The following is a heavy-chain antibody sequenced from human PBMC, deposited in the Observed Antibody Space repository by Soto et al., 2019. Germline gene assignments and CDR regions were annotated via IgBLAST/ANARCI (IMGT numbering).Heavy chain of an antibody. CDR3: AKCIYAFSNGVATRTGRFDY. J-gene: IGHJ4*02. CDR1: GFTFSSYA. D-gene: IGHD5-12*01. CDR2: ISGSGGST. Sequence: PGGSLRLSCAASGFTFSSYAMSWVRQAPGKGLEWVSAISGSGGSTYYADSVKGRFTISRDNSKNTLYLQMNSLRAEDTAVYYCAKCIYAFSNGVATRTGRFDYWGQGTLVTVSS. V-gene: IGHV3-23*01.